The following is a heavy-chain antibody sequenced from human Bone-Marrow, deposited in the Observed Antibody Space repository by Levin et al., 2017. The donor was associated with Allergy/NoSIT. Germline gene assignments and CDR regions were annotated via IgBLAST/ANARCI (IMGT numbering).Heavy chain of an antibody. CDR3: ARDHGDSSDAFAI. Sequence: GSLRLSCTVSGGSIDYGDNYYWSWIRQPPGKPLEWIGYVSYSGTTTYSPSLESRVTISLGTSENQFSLRLTSLTAADTAVYYCARDHGDSSDAFAIWGQGTMVTVSS. D-gene: IGHD4-17*01. J-gene: IGHJ3*02. V-gene: IGHV4-61*08. CDR2: VSYSGTT. CDR1: GGSIDYGDNYY.